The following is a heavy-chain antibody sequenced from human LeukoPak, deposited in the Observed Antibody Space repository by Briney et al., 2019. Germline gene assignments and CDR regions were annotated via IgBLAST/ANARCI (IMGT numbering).Heavy chain of an antibody. CDR3: AKDQVVGATNY. CDR1: GFTFSSYD. Sequence: GGSLRLSCAASGFTFSSYDMHWVRQATGKGLEWVSAIGTAGDTYYPGSVKGRFTISRDNSKNTLYLQMNSLRAEDTAVYYCAKDQVVGATNYWGQGTLVTVSS. D-gene: IGHD1-26*01. CDR2: IGTAGDT. J-gene: IGHJ4*02. V-gene: IGHV3-13*01.